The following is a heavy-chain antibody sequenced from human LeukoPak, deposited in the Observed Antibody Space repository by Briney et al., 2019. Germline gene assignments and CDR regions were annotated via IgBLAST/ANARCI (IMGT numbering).Heavy chain of an antibody. V-gene: IGHV4-59*08. CDR1: GGSISSYY. J-gene: IGHJ3*02. CDR3: ARRPYYYDSSGYYYGGFDI. D-gene: IGHD3-22*01. CDR2: IYYSGTT. Sequence: SETLSLTCTVSGGSISSYYWSWIRQPPGKGLEWIGYIYYSGTTNYNPSLKSRVTISVDMSKNQFSLKLSSVTAADTAVYYCARRPYYYDSSGYYYGGFDIWGQGTMVTVSS.